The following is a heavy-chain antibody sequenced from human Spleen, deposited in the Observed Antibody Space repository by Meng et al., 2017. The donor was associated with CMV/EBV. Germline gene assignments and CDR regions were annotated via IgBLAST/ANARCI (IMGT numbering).Heavy chain of an antibody. CDR1: GYTFTSYD. V-gene: IGHV1-8*03. D-gene: IGHD2-2*01. CDR3: AMVDCSSTSCLEFSWGWFDP. Sequence: ASVKVSCKASGYTFTSYDINWVRQAIGQGLEWMGWMNPNSGNTGYAQKLQGRVTITRNTPISTAYMELSSLRSEDTAVYYCAMVDCSSTSCLEFSWGWFDPWGQGTLVTVSS. CDR2: MNPNSGNT. J-gene: IGHJ5*02.